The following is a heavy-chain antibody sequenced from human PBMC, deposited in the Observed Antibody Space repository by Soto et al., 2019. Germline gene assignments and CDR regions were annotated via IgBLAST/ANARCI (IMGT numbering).Heavy chain of an antibody. CDR2: ISGSGGST. CDR1: GFTFSSYA. Sequence: PGGSLRLSCAASGFTFSSYAMSWVRQDPGKGLEWVSAISGSGGSTYYADSVKGRFTISRDNSKNTLYLQMNSLRAEDTAVYYCAKDGLGVVTASDYWGQGTLVTVSS. V-gene: IGHV3-23*01. D-gene: IGHD2-21*02. J-gene: IGHJ4*01. CDR3: AKDGLGVVTASDY.